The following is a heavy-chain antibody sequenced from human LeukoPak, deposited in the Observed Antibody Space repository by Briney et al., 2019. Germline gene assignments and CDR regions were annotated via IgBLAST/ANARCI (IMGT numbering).Heavy chain of an antibody. CDR3: ARGVEMATESAGPLDY. CDR2: IYHSGST. CDR1: GGSISSSSYY. D-gene: IGHD5-24*01. V-gene: IGHV4-39*07. Sequence: PSETLSLTCTVSGGSISSSSYYWGWIRQPPGKGLEWIGEIYHSGSTNYNPSLKSRVTISVDKSKNQFSLKLSSVTAADMAVYYCARGVEMATESAGPLDYWGQGTLVTVSS. J-gene: IGHJ4*02.